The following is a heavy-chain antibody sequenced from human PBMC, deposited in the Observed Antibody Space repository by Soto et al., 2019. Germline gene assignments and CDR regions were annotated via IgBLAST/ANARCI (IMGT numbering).Heavy chain of an antibody. CDR2: IRSKANSYAT. CDR1: GFTFSGSA. D-gene: IGHD5-18*01. CDR3: ATSPGYSFGLDY. V-gene: IGHV3-73*01. J-gene: IGHJ4*02. Sequence: GSLRLSCAASGFTFSGSAMHWVRQASGKGLEWVGRIRSKANSYATAYAASVKGRFTISRDDSKNTAYLQMNSLKTEDTAVYYCATSPGYSFGLDYWGQGTPVTVSS.